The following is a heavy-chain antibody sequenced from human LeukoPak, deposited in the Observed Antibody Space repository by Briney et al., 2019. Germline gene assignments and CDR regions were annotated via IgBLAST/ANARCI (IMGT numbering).Heavy chain of an antibody. CDR2: IKQDGSET. CDR1: GYTFSNYW. V-gene: IGHV3-7*01. J-gene: IGHJ4*02. Sequence: GGSLRLSCSASGYTFSNYWMSWVRQAPGKGLEYVANIKQDGSETYYVDSVKGRFTISRDNAKNSLYLQMNSLRVEDTAVYYCARDQGILFFDSWGQGTLITVSS. CDR3: ARDQGILFFDS. D-gene: IGHD2-21*01.